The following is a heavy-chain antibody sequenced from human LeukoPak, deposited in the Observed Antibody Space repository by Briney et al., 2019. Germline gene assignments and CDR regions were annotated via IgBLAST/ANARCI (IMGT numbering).Heavy chain of an antibody. Sequence: PGGSLRLSCAASGFTFSSFAMSWVRQAPGKGLEWVSAISNSGGDTYYADSVKGRFTISRDNPKNTLYLQINSLRAEDTAVYYCAKGGGWLYYFDYWGQGALVIVSS. CDR1: GFTFSSFA. CDR2: ISNSGGDT. V-gene: IGHV3-23*01. D-gene: IGHD6-19*01. J-gene: IGHJ4*02. CDR3: AKGGGWLYYFDY.